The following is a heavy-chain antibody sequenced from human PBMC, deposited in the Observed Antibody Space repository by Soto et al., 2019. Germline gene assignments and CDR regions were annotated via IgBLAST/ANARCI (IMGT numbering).Heavy chain of an antibody. Sequence: PGGSLRLSCAASGFTFSSYAMSWVRQAPGKGLEWVSAISGSGGSTYYADSVKGRFTISRDNSKNTLYLQMTSLRAEDTAVYYCAKDVEMAHNYAFFDYWGQGTLVTVSS. V-gene: IGHV3-23*01. J-gene: IGHJ4*02. CDR1: GFTFSSYA. D-gene: IGHD3-16*01. CDR3: AKDVEMAHNYAFFDY. CDR2: ISGSGGST.